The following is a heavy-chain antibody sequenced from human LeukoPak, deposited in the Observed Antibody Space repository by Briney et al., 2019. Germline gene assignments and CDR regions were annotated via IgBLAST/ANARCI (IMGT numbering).Heavy chain of an antibody. V-gene: IGHV4-34*01. D-gene: IGHD6-6*01. CDR2: INHSGST. Sequence: PSETKSLTCAVYGGSFSGYYWSWIRQPPGKGLEWIGEINHSGSTNYNPSLKSRVTISVDTSKNQFSLKLSSVTAADTAVYYCARERSSYRYYMDVWGKGTTVTVSS. CDR3: ARERSSYRYYMDV. J-gene: IGHJ6*03. CDR1: GGSFSGYY.